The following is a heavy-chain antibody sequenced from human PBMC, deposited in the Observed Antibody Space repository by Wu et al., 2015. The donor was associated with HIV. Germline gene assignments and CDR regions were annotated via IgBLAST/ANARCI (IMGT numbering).Heavy chain of an antibody. D-gene: IGHD3-10*01. J-gene: IGHJ4*02. CDR1: AYTFTSYD. CDR2: MNPKTGNT. CDR3: ARAYPLITMVRGGIDY. Sequence: QVQLVQSGAEVKKPGASVKVSCKASAYTFTSYDINWVRQAPGQGLDWMGWMNPKTGNTGYAQKFQGRVTFTRNTSMSTAYMELSSLRSEDTAVYYCARAYPLITMVRGGIDYWGQGTLVTVSS. V-gene: IGHV1-8*03.